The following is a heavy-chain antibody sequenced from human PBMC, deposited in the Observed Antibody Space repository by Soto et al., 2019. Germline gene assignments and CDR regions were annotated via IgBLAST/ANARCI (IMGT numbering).Heavy chain of an antibody. CDR3: ARDILPYYYGSGSSNYYYYYGMDV. D-gene: IGHD3-10*01. V-gene: IGHV1-46*03. CDR2: INPSGGST. CDR1: GYTFTSYY. Sequence: ASVKVSCKASGYTFTSYYMHWVRQAPGQGLEWMGIINPSGGSTSYAQKFQGRVTMTRDTSTSTVYMELSSLRSEDTAVYYCARDILPYYYGSGSSNYYYYYGMDVWGQGTTVTV. J-gene: IGHJ6*02.